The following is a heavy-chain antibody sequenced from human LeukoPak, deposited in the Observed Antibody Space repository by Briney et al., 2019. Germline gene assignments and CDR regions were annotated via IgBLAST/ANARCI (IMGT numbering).Heavy chain of an antibody. CDR2: IKQDGSEK. D-gene: IGHD3-22*01. CDR1: GFTFSSYW. V-gene: IGHV3-7*01. J-gene: IGHJ5*02. CDR3: AREPLNYYDSSGYYYRSPFDP. Sequence: GGSLRLSCAASGFTFSSYWMSWVRQAPGKGLEWVANIKQDGSEKYYVDSVKGRFTISRDNAKNSLYLQMNSLRTEDTAVYYCAREPLNYYDSSGYYYRSPFDPWGQGTLVTVSS.